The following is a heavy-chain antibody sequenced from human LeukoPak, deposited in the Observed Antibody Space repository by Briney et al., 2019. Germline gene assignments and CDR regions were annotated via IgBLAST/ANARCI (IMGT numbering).Heavy chain of an antibody. D-gene: IGHD3-10*01. J-gene: IGHJ4*02. CDR3: ARERFGELLFGYLDY. CDR1: GGSFSGYY. CDR2: INHSGST. V-gene: IGHV4-34*01. Sequence: SETLSLTCAVYGGSFSGYYWSWIRQPPGKGLEWIGEINHSGSTNYNPSLKSRVTISVDTSKNQFSLKLSSVTAADTAVYYCARERFGELLFGYLDYWGQGTLVTVSS.